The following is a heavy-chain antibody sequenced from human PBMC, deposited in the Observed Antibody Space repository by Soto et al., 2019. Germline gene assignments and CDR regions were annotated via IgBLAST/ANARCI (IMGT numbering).Heavy chain of an antibody. CDR1: GYTFTSYA. V-gene: IGHV3-64*01. CDR2: ISSNGGST. D-gene: IGHD3-10*01. Sequence: GASVKVSCKASGYTFTSYAMHWVRQAPGKGLEYVSAISSNGGSTYYANSVKGRFTISRDNSKNTLYLQMGSLRAEDMAVYYCARGPGYYFDYWGQGTLVTVSS. J-gene: IGHJ4*02. CDR3: ARGPGYYFDY.